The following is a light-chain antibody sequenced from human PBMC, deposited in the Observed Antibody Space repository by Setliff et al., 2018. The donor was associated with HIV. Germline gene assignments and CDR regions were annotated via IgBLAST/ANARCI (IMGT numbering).Light chain of an antibody. CDR2: EDN. Sequence: NFLLAQPPSVSGFPGTTVTISCTRSGGNIAAYFVQWYQQRPGSSPTTVIFEDNQRPSGVPGRFSGSLDRSSNSASPTISGLTNEDEADYFCQSSDGNNYVFGTGTKVTV. CDR3: QSSDGNNYV. CDR1: GGNIAAYF. J-gene: IGLJ1*01. V-gene: IGLV6-57*01.